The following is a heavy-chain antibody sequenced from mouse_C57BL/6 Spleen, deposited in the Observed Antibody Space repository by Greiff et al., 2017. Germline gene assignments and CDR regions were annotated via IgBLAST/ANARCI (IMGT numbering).Heavy chain of an antibody. D-gene: IGHD1-1*01. J-gene: IGHJ1*03. CDR1: GYTFPDYE. Sequence: QVQLQQSGAELVRPGASVTLSCRASGYTFPDYEMPWLKQTPVHGREGIGAIDPETGGTAFNQKFKGKAILTADKSSSTAYMELRSLTSEDSAVYYCTKPTYYYGSSYVWYFDVWGTGTTVTVSS. V-gene: IGHV1-15*01. CDR3: TKPTYYYGSSYVWYFDV. CDR2: IDPETGGT.